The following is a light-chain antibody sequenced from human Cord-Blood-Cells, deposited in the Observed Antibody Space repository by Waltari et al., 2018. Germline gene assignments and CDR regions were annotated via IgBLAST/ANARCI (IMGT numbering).Light chain of an antibody. V-gene: IGKV1-27*01. J-gene: IGKJ1*01. CDR1: QGISNY. Sequence: DIQMTQSPSPLSASVGDRFTITCRPSQGISNYLAWYQQKPGKVPKLLIYAASTLQSGVPSRFSGSGSGTDFTLTINSLQPEDVATYYCQKYNSAPWTFGQGTKVEIK. CDR3: QKYNSAPWT. CDR2: AAS.